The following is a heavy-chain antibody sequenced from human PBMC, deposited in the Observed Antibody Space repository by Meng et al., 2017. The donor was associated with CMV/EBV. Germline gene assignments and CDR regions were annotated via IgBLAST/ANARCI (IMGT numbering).Heavy chain of an antibody. V-gene: IGHV1-2*02. CDR3: ATSSVEVMIYAGLDY. CDR2: INPASGDT. J-gene: IGHJ4*02. CDR1: GSTFPGYY. Sequence: SGSTFPGYYIHWARQAPGQGLEWMGWINPASGDTILAQKFQGRVTMTRDTSLTTAYMELNRLRSDDTAVYYCATSSVEVMIYAGLDYWGQGTLVTVSS. D-gene: IGHD2/OR15-2a*01.